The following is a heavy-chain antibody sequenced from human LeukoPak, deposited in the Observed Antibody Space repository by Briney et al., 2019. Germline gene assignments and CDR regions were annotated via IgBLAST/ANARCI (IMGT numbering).Heavy chain of an antibody. D-gene: IGHD2-2*01. Sequence: SVRVSCKASGGTFSSYAISWVLQAPGQGLEWMGGIIPIFGTANYAQKFQGRVTITADESTSTAYMELSSLRSGDTAVYYCASGLYRYCSSTSCYFDYWGQGTLVTVSS. V-gene: IGHV1-69*13. CDR3: ASGLYRYCSSTSCYFDY. CDR2: IIPIFGTA. CDR1: GGTFSSYA. J-gene: IGHJ4*02.